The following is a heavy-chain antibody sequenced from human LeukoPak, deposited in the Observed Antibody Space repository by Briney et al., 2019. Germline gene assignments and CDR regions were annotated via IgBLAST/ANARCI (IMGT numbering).Heavy chain of an antibody. CDR2: IYYSGTT. CDR1: GGSISSYY. CDR3: ARGVYIAAAQYGS. J-gene: IGHJ4*02. Sequence: SETLPLTCTVSGGSISSYYWSWIRQPPGKGLEWIGYIYYSGTTNYNPSLKSRVTISVDTSKNQFSLKLSSVTAADTADYYCARGVYIAAAQYGSGGQGTLVPVS. D-gene: IGHD6-13*01. V-gene: IGHV4-59*01.